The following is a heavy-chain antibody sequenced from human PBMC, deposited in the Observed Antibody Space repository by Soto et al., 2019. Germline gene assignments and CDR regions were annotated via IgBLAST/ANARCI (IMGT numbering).Heavy chain of an antibody. CDR3: ARDSRVVRDYYYYYYMDV. CDR1: GGSVSGANYY. D-gene: IGHD2-15*01. CDR2: VYYSGST. Sequence: SETLSLTCAVYGGSVSGANYYWSWIRQPPGKGLEWIGYVYYSGSTNYNPSLKSRVTISVDTSKNQFSLNLRSVTAADTAVYYCARDSRVVRDYYYYYYMDVWGKGTTVTVSS. V-gene: IGHV4-61*01. J-gene: IGHJ6*03.